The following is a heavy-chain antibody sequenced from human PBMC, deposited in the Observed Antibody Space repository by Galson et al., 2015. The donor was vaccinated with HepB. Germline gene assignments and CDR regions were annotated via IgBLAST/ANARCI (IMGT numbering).Heavy chain of an antibody. CDR1: GFTFTNYY. Sequence: SLRLSCAASGFTFTNYYMGWVRQAPGKGLEWVAYINQDGGARFYVDSVRGQFTISRDNADNLLYLQMNSLRVEDTAVYYCARWSLAFDFWGQGTMLTVSS. V-gene: IGHV3-7*01. CDR2: INQDGGAR. J-gene: IGHJ3*01. CDR3: ARWSLAFDF.